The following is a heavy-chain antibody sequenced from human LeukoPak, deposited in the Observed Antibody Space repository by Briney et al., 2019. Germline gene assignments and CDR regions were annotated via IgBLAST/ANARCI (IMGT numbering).Heavy chain of an antibody. V-gene: IGHV1-18*01. CDR2: ISAYNGNT. J-gene: IGHJ6*02. CDR1: GYTFTSYG. D-gene: IGHD2-21*01. Sequence: ASVKVSCKASGYTFTSYGISWVRQAPGQGLEWMGWISAYNGNTNYAQKLQGRVTMTTDTSTSTAYMELRSLGSDDTAVYYCAREGLRVFPSLGMGVWGQGTTVTVSS. CDR3: AREGLRVFPSLGMGV.